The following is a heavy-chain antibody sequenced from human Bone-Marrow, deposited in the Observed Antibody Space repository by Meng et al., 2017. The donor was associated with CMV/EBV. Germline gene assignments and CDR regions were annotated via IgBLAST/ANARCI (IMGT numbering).Heavy chain of an antibody. J-gene: IGHJ5*02. D-gene: IGHD6-13*01. CDR1: GGSFSGYY. CDR2: INHSGST. Sequence: SETLSLTCAVYGGSFSGYYWSWIRQPPGKGLEWIGEINHSGSTNYNPSLKSRVTISVDTSKNQFSLKLSSVTAADTAVYYCVPEQWFDPWGQGTLVTVSS. CDR3: VPEQWFDP. V-gene: IGHV4-34*01.